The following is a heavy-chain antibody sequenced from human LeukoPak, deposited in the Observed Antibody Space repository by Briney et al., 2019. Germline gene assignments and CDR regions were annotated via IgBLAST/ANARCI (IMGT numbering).Heavy chain of an antibody. D-gene: IGHD3-10*01. Sequence: GGSLRLSCAASGFTFSSYSMNWVRQAPGKGLEWASSISSSSSYIYYADSVKGRFTISRDNAKNSLYLQMNSLRAEDTAVYYCARDVTMVRGVTNYMDVWGKGTTVTVSS. CDR2: ISSSSSYI. CDR1: GFTFSSYS. CDR3: ARDVTMVRGVTNYMDV. V-gene: IGHV3-21*01. J-gene: IGHJ6*03.